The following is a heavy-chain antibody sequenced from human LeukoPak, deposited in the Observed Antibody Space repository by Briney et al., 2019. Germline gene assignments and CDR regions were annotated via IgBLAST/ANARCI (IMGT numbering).Heavy chain of an antibody. V-gene: IGHV3-23*01. CDR3: ATPMVYAIRGQFDY. CDR2: ISGSGGST. J-gene: IGHJ4*02. CDR1: GFTFSSYA. D-gene: IGHD2-8*01. Sequence: GRSLRLSCAASGFTFSSYAMSWVRQAPGKGLEWVSAISGSGGSTYYADSVKGRFTISRDNSKNTLYLQMNSLRAEDTAVYYCATPMVYAIRGQFDYWGQGTLVTVSS.